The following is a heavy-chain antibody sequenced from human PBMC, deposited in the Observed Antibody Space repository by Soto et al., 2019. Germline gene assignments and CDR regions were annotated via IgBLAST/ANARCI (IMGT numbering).Heavy chain of an antibody. V-gene: IGHV1-18*01. J-gene: IGHJ4*02. Sequence: ASVKVSCKASGYTFTSYGISWVRQAPGQGLEWMGWISAYNGNTNYAQKLQGRVTMTTDTSTSTAYMELRSLRSDDTAVYYCARDRGYCSSTSCSYYYYLDYWGQGSMVTVSS. D-gene: IGHD2-2*01. CDR1: GYTFTSYG. CDR2: ISAYNGNT. CDR3: ARDRGYCSSTSCSYYYYLDY.